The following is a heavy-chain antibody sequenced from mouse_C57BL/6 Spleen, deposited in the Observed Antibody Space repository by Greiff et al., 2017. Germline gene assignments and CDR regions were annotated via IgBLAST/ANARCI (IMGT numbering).Heavy chain of an antibody. D-gene: IGHD2-3*01. V-gene: IGHV1-42*01. CDR2: SNPSTGGT. Sequence: VQLQQSGPELVKPGASVKISCKASGYSFTGYYMNWVKQSPEKSLEWIGESNPSTGGTTYNQKFKAKATLTVDKSSSTAYMQLKSLTSEDSAVYYCARGGGYYVAMDYWGQGTSVTVSS. CDR3: ARGGGYYVAMDY. J-gene: IGHJ4*01. CDR1: GYSFTGYY.